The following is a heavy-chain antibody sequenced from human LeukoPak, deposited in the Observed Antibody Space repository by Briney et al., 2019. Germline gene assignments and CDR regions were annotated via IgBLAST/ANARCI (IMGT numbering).Heavy chain of an antibody. V-gene: IGHV1-8*01. CDR3: ARARGGGSGRYYYYHHMDV. CDR2: MNPNSGDT. Sequence: GASVKVSCKASGYTFTSSDINWVRQATGQGLEWMGWMNPNSGDTGYAQKFQGRVTMTRNTSISTAYMELSSLRSEDTAVYYCARARGGGSGRYYYYHHMDVWGKGTTVIISS. CDR1: GYTFTSSD. D-gene: IGHD3-10*01. J-gene: IGHJ6*03.